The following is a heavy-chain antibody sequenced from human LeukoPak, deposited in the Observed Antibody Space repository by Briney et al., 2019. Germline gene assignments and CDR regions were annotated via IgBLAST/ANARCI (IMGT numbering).Heavy chain of an antibody. Sequence: ASVKVSCKASGGSFSSYAINWVRQAPGQGLEWMGGIIPIFGTANYAQKFQDRVTITAVESMSTVYMELSSLRSEDTAVYYCARGWLAETTVVTPYNYRGQGTLVTVSS. V-gene: IGHV1-69*13. D-gene: IGHD4-23*01. CDR2: IIPIFGTA. CDR3: ARGWLAETTVVTPYNY. J-gene: IGHJ4*02. CDR1: GGSFSSYA.